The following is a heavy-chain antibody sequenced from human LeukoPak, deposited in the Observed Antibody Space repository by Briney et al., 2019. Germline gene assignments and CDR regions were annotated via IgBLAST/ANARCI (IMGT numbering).Heavy chain of an antibody. J-gene: IGHJ5*02. CDR2: VDPEDGET. Sequence: ASVKVSCKASGYTFTDYYMHWVQQAPGKGLEWMGLVDPEDGETIYAEKFQGRVTITADTSTDTAYMELSSLISEDTAVDYCATVRATLFDTWGPGTPVTVSS. CDR3: ATVRATLFDT. D-gene: IGHD3-16*02. CDR1: GYTFTDYY. V-gene: IGHV1-69-2*01.